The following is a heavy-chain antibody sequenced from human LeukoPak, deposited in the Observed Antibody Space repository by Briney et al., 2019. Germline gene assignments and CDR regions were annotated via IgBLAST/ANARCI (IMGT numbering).Heavy chain of an antibody. CDR3: ARSTGRAREDS. Sequence: ASVTVSCKASGYTFTAWFIHWVRQAPGQGLEWMGWIKISTGVTHCAQKFEGRVTMTRDTSIDTAYMELSSLRSDDAAVYYCARSTGRAREDSWGQGALITVSS. CDR2: IKISTGVT. J-gene: IGHJ4*02. CDR1: GYTFTAWF. V-gene: IGHV1-2*02. D-gene: IGHD1-1*01.